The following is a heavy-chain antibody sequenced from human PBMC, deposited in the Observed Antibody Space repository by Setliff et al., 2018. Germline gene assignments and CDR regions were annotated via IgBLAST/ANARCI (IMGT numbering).Heavy chain of an antibody. V-gene: IGHV1-3*04. CDR1: GYTFTNYA. CDR3: ARALGATITHFDY. D-gene: IGHD1-26*01. J-gene: IGHJ4*02. CDR2: INTGNANT. Sequence: GASVKVSCKASGYTFTNYAIHWVRQAPGQRPEWMGWINTGNANTKYSQKFQGRVTITRDASASTAYMELSRLRSDDTAVYYCARALGATITHFDYWGQGTLVTVSS.